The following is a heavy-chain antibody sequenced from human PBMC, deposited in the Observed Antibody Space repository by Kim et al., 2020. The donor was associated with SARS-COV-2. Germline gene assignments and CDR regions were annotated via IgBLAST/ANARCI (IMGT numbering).Heavy chain of an antibody. Sequence: SETLSLTCTVSGFSISSYYWSWIRQPPGKGLEWIGYIYYRGSSNYNPSLKSRVTISVATSKDQFSLKLSSVTAADTAVYYCARGIHGYNYTSFDYWGQGTLVTVSS. CDR2: IYYRGSS. CDR3: ARGIHGYNYTSFDY. CDR1: GFSISSYY. V-gene: IGHV4-59*12. J-gene: IGHJ4*02. D-gene: IGHD1-1*01.